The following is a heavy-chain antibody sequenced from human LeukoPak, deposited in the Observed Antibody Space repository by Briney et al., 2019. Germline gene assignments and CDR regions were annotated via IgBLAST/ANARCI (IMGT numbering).Heavy chain of an antibody. V-gene: IGHV1-2*06. J-gene: IGHJ4*02. Sequence: ASVKVSCKASGYTFTGYYMHWVRRAPGQGLEWMGRINPNSGGTNYAQKFQGRVTMTRDTSISTAYMELSRLRSDDTAVYYCARVPAPARYSYDPIDYWGQGTLVTVSS. CDR3: ARVPAPARYSYDPIDY. CDR2: INPNSGGT. D-gene: IGHD5-18*01. CDR1: GYTFTGYY.